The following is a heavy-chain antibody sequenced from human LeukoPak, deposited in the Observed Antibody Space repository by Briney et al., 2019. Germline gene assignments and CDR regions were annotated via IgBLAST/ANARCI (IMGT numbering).Heavy chain of an antibody. CDR3: AKGYYEIHDAFDI. J-gene: IGHJ3*02. V-gene: IGHV3-30*04. CDR2: ISYDGRNK. Sequence: GGSLRLSCAVSGFTFSTYAMHWVRQAPGKGLEWVAFISYDGRNKYYADSVRGRFTISRDNSKNTLFLQMNSLRAEDTAVYYCAKGYYEIHDAFDIWGQGTMVTVSS. D-gene: IGHD3-9*01. CDR1: GFTFSTYA.